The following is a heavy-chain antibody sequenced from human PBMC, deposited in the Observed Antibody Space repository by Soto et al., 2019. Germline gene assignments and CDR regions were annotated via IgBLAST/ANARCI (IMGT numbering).Heavy chain of an antibody. Sequence: QVQLQESGPGLVMPSETLSLTCTVSGGPTISYYWSWIRQSPGKGLEWIGYIYYSGTTNYNPSLKSRVTISIDTSKNQFSLTMSSVTAADTAVYYCARLDWSGYYLDYWCQGTLVTVSS. CDR1: GGPTISYY. CDR2: IYYSGTT. D-gene: IGHD3-3*01. V-gene: IGHV4-59*08. CDR3: ARLDWSGYYLDY. J-gene: IGHJ4*02.